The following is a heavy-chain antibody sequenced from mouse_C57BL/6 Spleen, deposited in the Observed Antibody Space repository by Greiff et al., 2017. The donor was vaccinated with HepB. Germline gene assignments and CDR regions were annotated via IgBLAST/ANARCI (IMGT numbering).Heavy chain of an antibody. J-gene: IGHJ2*01. V-gene: IGHV5-17*01. CDR1: GFTFSDYG. CDR2: ISSGSSTI. D-gene: IGHD2-13*01. Sequence: DVKLVESGGGLVKPGGSLKLSCAASGFTFSDYGMHWVRQAPEKGLAWVAYISSGSSTIYYADTVKGRFTISRDNAKNTLFLQMTSLRSEDTAMYYCARRCGDYDYFDYWGQGTTLTVSP. CDR3: ARRCGDYDYFDY.